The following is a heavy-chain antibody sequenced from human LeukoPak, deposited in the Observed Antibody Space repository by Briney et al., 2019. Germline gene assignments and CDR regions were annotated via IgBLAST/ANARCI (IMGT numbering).Heavy chain of an antibody. J-gene: IGHJ4*02. CDR1: GYTFTSYG. CDR3: ARGPWDYYDSSGPPVPDY. CDR2: ISAYNGNT. D-gene: IGHD3-22*01. Sequence: GASVKVSCKASGYTFTSYGISWVRQAPGQGLEWMGWISAYNGNTNYAQKLQGRVTMTTDTSTSTAYMELRSLRSDDTAVCYCARGPWDYYDSSGPPVPDYWGQGTLVTVSS. V-gene: IGHV1-18*01.